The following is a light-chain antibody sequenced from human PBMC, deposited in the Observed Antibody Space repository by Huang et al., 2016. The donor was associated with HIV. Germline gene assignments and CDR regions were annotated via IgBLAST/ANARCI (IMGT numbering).Light chain of an antibody. Sequence: DIVMTQSPDSLTVSLGERAIIKCRSSQSVLFSSNSKNYVAWFQQKPGQAPRLTIYWVYALAPGVPGPFSGRESVTDLTITISSLEDEPAPIYYCPLYYIIPQTFGRGTRVEI. CDR2: WVY. CDR1: QSVLFSSNSKNY. V-gene: IGKV4-1*01. J-gene: IGKJ1*01. CDR3: PLYYIIPQT.